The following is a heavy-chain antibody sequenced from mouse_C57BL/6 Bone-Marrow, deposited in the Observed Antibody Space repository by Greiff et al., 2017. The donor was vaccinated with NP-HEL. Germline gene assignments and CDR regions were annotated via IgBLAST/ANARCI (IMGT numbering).Heavy chain of an antibody. D-gene: IGHD2-4*01. V-gene: IGHV1-26*01. J-gene: IGHJ4*01. CDR1: GYTFTDYY. CDR2: INPNNGGT. Sequence: EVQLQQSGPELVKPGASVKISCKASGYTFTDYYMNWVKQSHGQSLEWIGDINPNNGGTSYNQKFKGKATLTVDKSSSTAYMELRSLTSEDSAVYYCARATDYDYDGAMDYWGKGTSVTVSS. CDR3: ARATDYDYDGAMDY.